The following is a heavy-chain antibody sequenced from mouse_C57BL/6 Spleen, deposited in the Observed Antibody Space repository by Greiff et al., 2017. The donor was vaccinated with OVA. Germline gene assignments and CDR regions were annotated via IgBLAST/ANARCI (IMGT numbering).Heavy chain of an antibody. J-gene: IGHJ4*01. Sequence: QVQLQQSGAELVRPGASVTLSCKASGYTFTDYDMHWVKQTPVHGLEWIGAIDPETGGTAYNQKFKGKAILTADKSSSTAYMELRSLTSEDSAVYYCTKGRYYYAMDYWGQGTSVTVSS. CDR2: IDPETGGT. V-gene: IGHV1-15*01. CDR3: TKGRYYYAMDY. CDR1: GYTFTDYD.